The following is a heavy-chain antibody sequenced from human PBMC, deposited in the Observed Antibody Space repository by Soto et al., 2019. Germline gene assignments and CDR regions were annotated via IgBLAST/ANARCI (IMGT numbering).Heavy chain of an antibody. CDR3: VHRVVGDYGGYFDY. D-gene: IGHD3-10*01. V-gene: IGHV2-5*02. CDR1: GFSLSTSGVG. Sequence: SGPTLVNPPQTLTLTCTFSGFSLSTSGVGVGWIRQPPGKALEWLALIYWDDDKRYRPSLKSRLTITKDTSKNQVVLTMTNMDPVDTATYYCVHRVVGDYGGYFDYWGQGTLVTVSS. J-gene: IGHJ4*02. CDR2: IYWDDDK.